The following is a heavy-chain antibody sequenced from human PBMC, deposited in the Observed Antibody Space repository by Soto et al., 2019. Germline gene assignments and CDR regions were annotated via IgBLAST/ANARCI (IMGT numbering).Heavy chain of an antibody. D-gene: IGHD3-10*01. V-gene: IGHV3-30*18. CDR2: ISYDGSNK. CDR3: AKGKGGSRWFGEIYYFDY. CDR1: GFTFSSYG. J-gene: IGHJ4*02. Sequence: GGSLRLSCAASGFTFSSYGMHWVRQAPGKGLEWVAVISYDGSNKYYADSVKGRFTISRDNSKNTLYLQMNSLRAEDTAVYYCAKGKGGSRWFGEIYYFDYWGQGTLVTVSS.